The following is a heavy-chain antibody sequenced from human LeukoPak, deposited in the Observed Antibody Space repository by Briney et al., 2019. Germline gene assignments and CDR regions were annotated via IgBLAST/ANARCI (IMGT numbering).Heavy chain of an antibody. CDR1: GYTFISYS. J-gene: IGHJ4*02. CDR2: ISPYSGNT. D-gene: IGHD3-9*01. V-gene: IGHV1-18*01. Sequence: ASVKVSCKASGYTFISYSLTWVRPAPGQGLEWMGWISPYSGNTNYAENFQDRVTLTTDTSTGTAYMELRSLRSDDTAVYYCGREPRYRPIDYWGQGTLVTVSS. CDR3: GREPRYRPIDY.